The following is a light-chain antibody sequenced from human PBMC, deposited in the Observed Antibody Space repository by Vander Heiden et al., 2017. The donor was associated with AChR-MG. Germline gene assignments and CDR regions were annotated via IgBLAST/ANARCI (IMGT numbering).Light chain of an antibody. CDR3: SSYTTTITPVV. CDR1: SDDVGGTNY. J-gene: IGLJ2*01. CDR2: DVY. V-gene: IGLV2-14*03. Sequence: QSALTQPASVSGSPGQSITISCTGTSDDVGGTNYVSWYQHHPDQAPKLVIYDVYSRPSGVSHRFSGSKFGNTASLTISGLQPEDEADYFCSSYTTTITPVVFGGGTKLT.